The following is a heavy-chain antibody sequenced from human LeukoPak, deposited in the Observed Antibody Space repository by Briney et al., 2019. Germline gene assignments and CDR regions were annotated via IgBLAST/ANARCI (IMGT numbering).Heavy chain of an antibody. V-gene: IGHV5-51*01. Sequence: GESLKISCKGSGYSFTSYWIGWVRQMPGKGLEWMGIIYPGDSDTRYSPSFQGQVTISADKSISTACLQWSSLKASDTAIYYCARRLEMATIRGAFDIWGQGTMVTVSS. CDR1: GYSFTSYW. J-gene: IGHJ3*02. D-gene: IGHD5-24*01. CDR3: ARRLEMATIRGAFDI. CDR2: IYPGDSDT.